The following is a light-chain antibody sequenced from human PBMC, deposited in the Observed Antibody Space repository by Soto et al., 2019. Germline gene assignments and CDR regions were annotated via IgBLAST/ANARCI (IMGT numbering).Light chain of an antibody. CDR2: AAS. J-gene: IGKJ1*01. Sequence: DIQMTQSPSSLSASVGDSVTITCRASQSISTYLNWYQQKLGKAPKLLISAASSLQSGVPSRFSGSGSGTYFTLTITRLQPDDFATYYCQRYNAYWAFGPGTKVDIK. CDR3: QRYNAYWA. V-gene: IGKV1-39*01. CDR1: QSISTY.